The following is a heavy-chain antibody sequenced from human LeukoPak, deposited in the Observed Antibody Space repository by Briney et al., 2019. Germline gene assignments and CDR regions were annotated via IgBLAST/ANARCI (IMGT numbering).Heavy chain of an antibody. D-gene: IGHD3-10*01. Sequence: GSLRLSCAASGFTFSSYWMSWVRQAPGKGLEWIGEINHSGSINYNPSLKSRVTISPDTSKNQFSLKLSSVTAADTAVYYCARHYGSGSYYRFWGQGTLVTVSS. J-gene: IGHJ4*02. V-gene: IGHV4-34*01. CDR1: GFTFSSYW. CDR3: ARHYGSGSYYRF. CDR2: INHSGSI.